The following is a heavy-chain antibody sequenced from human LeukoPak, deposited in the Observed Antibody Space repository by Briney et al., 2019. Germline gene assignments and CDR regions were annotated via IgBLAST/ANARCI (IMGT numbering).Heavy chain of an antibody. V-gene: IGHV1-3*01. CDR2: INAGNGNT. CDR1: GYTFTGYY. D-gene: IGHD3-22*01. CDR3: ARDGGRYYYDSNRGAFDI. Sequence: GASVKVSCKASGYTFTGYYMHWVRQASGQRLEWMGWINAGNGNTKYSQKFQGRVTITRDTSASTAYMELSSLRSEDTAVYYCARDGGRYYYDSNRGAFDIWGQGTMVTVSS. J-gene: IGHJ3*02.